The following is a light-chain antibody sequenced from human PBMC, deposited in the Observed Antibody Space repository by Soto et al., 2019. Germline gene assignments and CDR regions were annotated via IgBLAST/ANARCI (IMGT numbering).Light chain of an antibody. J-gene: IGLJ1*01. CDR3: SSYAGSNNFV. V-gene: IGLV2-8*01. CDR2: EVT. CDR1: SSDVGYYDY. Sequence: QSALTQPPSASGFPGQSVTISCTGTSSDVGYYDYVSWYQQHPDKAPKLVIYEVTKRPSGVPDRVSASKSGNTASLTVSGLRAEDEADYYCSSYAGSNNFVFGSWTKLTVL.